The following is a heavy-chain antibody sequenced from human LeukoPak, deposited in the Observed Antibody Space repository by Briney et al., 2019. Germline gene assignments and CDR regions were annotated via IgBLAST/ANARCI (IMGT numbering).Heavy chain of an antibody. Sequence: PSETLSLTCTVSGGSISSYYWSWNRQPPGKGLEWIGYIYYSGSTNYNPSLKSRVTISVDTSKNQFSLKLSSVTAADTAVYYCARGYYYDSSGYLDAFDIWGQGTMVTVSS. CDR2: IYYSGST. CDR3: ARGYYYDSSGYLDAFDI. J-gene: IGHJ3*02. V-gene: IGHV4-59*01. CDR1: GGSISSYY. D-gene: IGHD3-22*01.